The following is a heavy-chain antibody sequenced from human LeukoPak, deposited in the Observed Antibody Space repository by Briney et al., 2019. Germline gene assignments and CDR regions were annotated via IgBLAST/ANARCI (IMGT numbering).Heavy chain of an antibody. V-gene: IGHV1-3*01. J-gene: IGHJ4*02. D-gene: IGHD6-19*01. CDR1: GYTFTSYA. CDR2: INAGNGNT. Sequence: ASVKVSCKTSGYTFTSYAMHWVRQAPGQRLEWMGWINAGNGNTKYSQKFQGRVTITRDTSASTAYMELSSLRSEDTAVYYCARWTEQWLFDYWGQGTLVTVSS. CDR3: ARWTEQWLFDY.